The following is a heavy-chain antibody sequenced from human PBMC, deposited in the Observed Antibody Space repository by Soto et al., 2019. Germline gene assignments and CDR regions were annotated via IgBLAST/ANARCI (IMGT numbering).Heavy chain of an antibody. V-gene: IGHV1-18*01. D-gene: IGHD3-10*01. CDR3: ARGVGSGSYYNQYNWFDP. Sequence: QVQLVQSGGEVKKPGASVKVSCKASGYTFTNYGISWVRQAPGQGLEWVGWINVYNGNTKYARKVQGRVTMTTDTSTSTAYLELRSLRSDDTAVYYCARGVGSGSYYNQYNWFDPWGQGTLVTVSS. CDR2: INVYNGNT. J-gene: IGHJ5*02. CDR1: GYTFTNYG.